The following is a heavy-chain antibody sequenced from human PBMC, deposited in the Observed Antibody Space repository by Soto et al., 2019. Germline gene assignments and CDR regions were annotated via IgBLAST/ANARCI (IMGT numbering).Heavy chain of an antibody. CDR2: INPSGGST. Sequence: ASVKVSCKASGYTITSYYMHSVRQAPGQGLEWMGIINPSGGSTSYAQKFQGRVTMTRDTSTSTVYMELSSLRSEDTAVYYCARESLWGPFDYWGQGTLVTVSS. V-gene: IGHV1-46*01. D-gene: IGHD7-27*01. CDR3: ARESLWGPFDY. CDR1: GYTITSYY. J-gene: IGHJ4*02.